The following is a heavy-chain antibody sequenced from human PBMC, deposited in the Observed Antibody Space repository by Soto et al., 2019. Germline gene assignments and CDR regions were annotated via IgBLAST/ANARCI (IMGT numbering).Heavy chain of an antibody. Sequence: ASVKVSCKASGYTFTSYGISWVRQAPGQGLEWMGWISAYNGNTNYAQKLQGRVTMTTDTSTSTAYMELRSLRSDDTAVYYCARRPRGYFDWLHYYYGMDVWGQGTTVTVSS. J-gene: IGHJ6*02. CDR3: ARRPRGYFDWLHYYYGMDV. CDR2: ISAYNGNT. D-gene: IGHD3-9*01. V-gene: IGHV1-18*01. CDR1: GYTFTSYG.